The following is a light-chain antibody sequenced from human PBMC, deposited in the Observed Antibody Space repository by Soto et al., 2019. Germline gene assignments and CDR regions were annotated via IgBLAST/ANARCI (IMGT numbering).Light chain of an antibody. Sequence: VLKQSPGTLSLSQGERATLSFRASQSVSSNYLAWYQQNPGQPPRLLIYGASSRATGIPDRFSGSGSGTDFTLTISRLEPEDFAVYYCQLYGSSRWTFGQVSKVDIK. CDR3: QLYGSSRWT. CDR1: QSVSSNY. V-gene: IGKV3-20*01. J-gene: IGKJ1*01. CDR2: GAS.